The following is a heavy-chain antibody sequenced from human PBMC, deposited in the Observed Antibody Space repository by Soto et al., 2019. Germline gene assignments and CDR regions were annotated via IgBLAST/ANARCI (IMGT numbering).Heavy chain of an antibody. D-gene: IGHD4-17*01. CDR3: TTEPDDGNYFDY. V-gene: IGHV3-15*07. Sequence: EVQLVESGGGLVKPGGSLRLSCAASGFTFNNAWMNWVRQAPGKGLEWVGRSRSKPDGGTTDYAAPVNDRFTISRDDSKNTLHLQMNSLKTEDTAVYYCTTEPDDGNYFDYWGQGTLVTVSS. CDR1: GFTFNNAW. J-gene: IGHJ4*02. CDR2: SRSKPDGGTT.